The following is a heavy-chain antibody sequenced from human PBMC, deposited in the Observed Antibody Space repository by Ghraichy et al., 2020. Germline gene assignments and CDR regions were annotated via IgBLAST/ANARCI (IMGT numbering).Heavy chain of an antibody. CDR3: ARWGLDYDFIDYYYGMDV. J-gene: IGHJ6*02. CDR1: GFTFSSYS. CDR2: ISSSSSYI. D-gene: IGHD3-3*01. V-gene: IGHV3-21*01. Sequence: GGSLRLSCAASGFTFSSYSMNWVRQAPGKGLEWVSSISSSSSYIYYADSVKGRFTISRDNAKNSLYLQMNSLRAEDTAVYYCARWGLDYDFIDYYYGMDVWGQGTTVTVSS.